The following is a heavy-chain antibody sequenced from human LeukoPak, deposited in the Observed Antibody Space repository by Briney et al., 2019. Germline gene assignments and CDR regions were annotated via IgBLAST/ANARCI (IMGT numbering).Heavy chain of an antibody. CDR2: VYYNGNT. J-gene: IGHJ5*02. CDR1: GGSISNDY. D-gene: IGHD6-13*01. CDR3: ARGGLSSSSSWLSWFDP. V-gene: IGHV4-59*01. Sequence: SETLSLTCTVSGGSISNDYWSWIRQTPGKGLEWIGYVYYNGNTNYNPSLKSRVIISVATSKNQFSLKMRSVTAADTAVYYCARGGLSSSSSWLSWFDPWGQGTLVTVSS.